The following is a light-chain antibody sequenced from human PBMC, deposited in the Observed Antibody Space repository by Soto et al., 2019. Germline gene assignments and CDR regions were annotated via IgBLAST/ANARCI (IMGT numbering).Light chain of an antibody. J-gene: IGKJ1*01. CDR3: QHWIRWT. Sequence: EIVMTQSPATLSVSPGDRVTLSCRASERVGSNVAWYQHKPGQAPRLLIYGASVRATGIPDRFSGSGSETEFTLTISSLQSEDFAVYYCQHWIRWTFGQGTRLELK. CDR2: GAS. CDR1: ERVGSN. V-gene: IGKV3-15*01.